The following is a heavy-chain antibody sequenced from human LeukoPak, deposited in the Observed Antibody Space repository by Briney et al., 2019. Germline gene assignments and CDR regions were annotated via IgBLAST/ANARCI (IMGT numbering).Heavy chain of an antibody. D-gene: IGHD3-22*01. J-gene: IGHJ6*03. CDR3: ARNYYDSSGYLADYYYYMDV. V-gene: IGHV1-46*01. Sequence: GASVKVSCKASGYTFTSYYMHWVRPAPGQGLEWMGLINPSGGSTSYAQKFQGRVTMTRDTSTSTVYMELSSLRSEDTAVYYCARNYYDSSGYLADYYYYMDVWGKGTTVTVSS. CDR1: GYTFTSYY. CDR2: INPSGGST.